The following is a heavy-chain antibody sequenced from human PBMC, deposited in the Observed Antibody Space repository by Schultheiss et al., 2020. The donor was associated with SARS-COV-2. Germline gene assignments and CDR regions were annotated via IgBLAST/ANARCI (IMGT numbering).Heavy chain of an antibody. CDR2: ISSSSSTI. CDR1: GFTVSSNY. CDR3: ARGYYDFWSGYHNWFDP. V-gene: IGHV3-48*01. Sequence: GESLKISCAASGFTVSSNYMSWVRQAPGKGLEWLSYISSSSSTIYYADSVKGRFTISRDNAKNSLYLQMNSLRAEDTAVYYCARGYYDFWSGYHNWFDPWGQGTLVTVSS. D-gene: IGHD3-3*01. J-gene: IGHJ5*02.